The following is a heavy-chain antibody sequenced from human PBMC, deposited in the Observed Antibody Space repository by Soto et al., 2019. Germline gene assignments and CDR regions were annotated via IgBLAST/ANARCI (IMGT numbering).Heavy chain of an antibody. J-gene: IGHJ5*02. CDR2: IIPIFGTA. Sequence: SVKVSGKASGVTFSSYAISWVRQAPGQGLEWMGGIIPIFGTANYAQKFQGRVTITADESTSTAYMELSSLRSEDTAVYYCARGRYLPTSVFHGWFDPWGQGTLVTVSS. CDR1: GVTFSSYA. D-gene: IGHD1-1*01. CDR3: ARGRYLPTSVFHGWFDP. V-gene: IGHV1-69*13.